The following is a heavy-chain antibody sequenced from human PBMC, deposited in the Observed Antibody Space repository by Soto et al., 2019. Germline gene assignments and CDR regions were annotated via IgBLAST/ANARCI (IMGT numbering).Heavy chain of an antibody. CDR2: IWYDGSNK. V-gene: IGHV3-33*01. Sequence: GGSLRLSCAASGFTFSSYGMHWVRQSPGKGLEWVAVIWYDGSNKYYADSVKGRFTISRDNSKNTLYLQMNSLRAEDTAVYYCARGRRYDILTGYYGEYFQHWGQGT. J-gene: IGHJ1*01. CDR3: ARGRRYDILTGYYGEYFQH. D-gene: IGHD3-9*01. CDR1: GFTFSSYG.